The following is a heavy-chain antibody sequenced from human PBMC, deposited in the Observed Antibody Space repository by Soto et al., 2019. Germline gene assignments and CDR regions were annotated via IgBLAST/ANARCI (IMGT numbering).Heavy chain of an antibody. CDR3: ARDSFRLEHLVPANFDY. V-gene: IGHV3-11*01. J-gene: IGHJ4*02. Sequence: QVQLVESGGGLVKPGGSLRLSCAASGFTFSDYYMSWIRQAPGKGLEWVSYISSSGSTIYYADSVKGGFTISRDNAKNSLYLQINSLRAADTAVYYCARDSFRLEHLVPANFDYWGQGTLVTVSS. CDR2: ISSSGSTI. D-gene: IGHD2-8*01. CDR1: GFTFSDYY.